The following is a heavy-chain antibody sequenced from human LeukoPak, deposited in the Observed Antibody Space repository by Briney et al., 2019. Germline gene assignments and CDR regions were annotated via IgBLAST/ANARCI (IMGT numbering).Heavy chain of an antibody. J-gene: IGHJ6*03. CDR2: ISRNGVAT. V-gene: IGHV3-43*01. CDR1: GLTFADYT. CDR3: ARVGSHSGSLSLIKKNYYYYYYMDV. D-gene: IGHD3-10*01. Sequence: GGSLRLSCAASGLTFADYTMHWVRQAPGKGLEWVSLISRNGVATKYADSVRGRFTISRDNAKNSLYLQMNSLRAEDTAVYYCARVGSHSGSLSLIKKNYYYYYYMDVWGKGTTVTISS.